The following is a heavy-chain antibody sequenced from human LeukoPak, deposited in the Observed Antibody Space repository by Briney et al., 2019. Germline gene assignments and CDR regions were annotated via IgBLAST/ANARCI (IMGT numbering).Heavy chain of an antibody. CDR1: GYTFTSYG. D-gene: IGHD6-19*01. J-gene: IGHJ4*02. CDR3: ARDLAAAGSSYSSGWYLGYYFDY. CDR2: ISAYNGNT. V-gene: IGHV1-18*01. Sequence: ASVKVSCKASGYTFTSYGISWVRQAPGQGLEWMGWISAYNGNTNYAQKLQGRVTMTTDTSTSTAYMELRSLRSDDTAVYYCARDLAAAGSSYSSGWYLGYYFDYWAREPWSPSPQ.